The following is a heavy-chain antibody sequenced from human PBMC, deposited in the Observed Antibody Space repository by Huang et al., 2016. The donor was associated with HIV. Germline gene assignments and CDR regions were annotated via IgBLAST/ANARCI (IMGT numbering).Heavy chain of an antibody. CDR3: TRDGVAPDEEFDY. V-gene: IGHV1-2*02. D-gene: IGHD5-12*01. J-gene: IGHJ4*02. CDR2: VNPNNGAT. CDR1: GYAFADYF. Sequence: QVQLVQSGAEVKKPGASVKVSCKPSGYAFADYFIHWVRQAPGPGLEWMSWVNPNNGATNYDQKFLGRLTGTGDTARRTAYMELSGLTSDDTAKYYCTRDGVAPDEEFDYWGQGTVIIVSS.